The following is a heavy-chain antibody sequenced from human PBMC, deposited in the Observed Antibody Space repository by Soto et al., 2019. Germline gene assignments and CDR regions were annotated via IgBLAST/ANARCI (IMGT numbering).Heavy chain of an antibody. J-gene: IGHJ6*02. CDR3: ARRYTYYHGMAV. CDR1: GGSISSGDYY. Sequence: PSKTLSLTCTVSGGSISSGDYYWSWIRQPPGKGLEWIGYIYYSGSTYYNPSLKSRVTISVDTSKNQFSLKLSSVTAADTAVYYFARRYTYYHGMAVWGQRTTVTVSS. CDR2: IYYSGST. V-gene: IGHV4-30-4*01. D-gene: IGHD1-1*01.